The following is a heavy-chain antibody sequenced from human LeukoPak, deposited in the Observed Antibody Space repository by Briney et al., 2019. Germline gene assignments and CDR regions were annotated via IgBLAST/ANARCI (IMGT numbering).Heavy chain of an antibody. CDR2: ISSSGSTI. J-gene: IGHJ4*02. D-gene: IGHD3-9*01. CDR3: ARGDILTGYYQEINFDY. Sequence: GGSLRLSCAASGFTFSSYEMNWVRQAPGKGLEWVSYISSSGSTIYYADSVKGRFTISRDNAKNSLYLQMNSLRVEDTAVYYCARGDILTGYYQEINFDYWGQGTLVTVSS. CDR1: GFTFSSYE. V-gene: IGHV3-48*03.